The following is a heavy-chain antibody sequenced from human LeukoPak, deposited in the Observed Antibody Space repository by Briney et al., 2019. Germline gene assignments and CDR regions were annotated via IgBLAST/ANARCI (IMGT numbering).Heavy chain of an antibody. CDR1: GYSISSGYF. CDR2: FYHSGIT. J-gene: IGHJ6*03. CDR3: ARDPTVTIPRNYYMDV. D-gene: IGHD4-17*01. V-gene: IGHV4-38-2*02. Sequence: SETLSLTCTVSGYSISSGYFWGWIRQPPGKGLEWIGSFYHSGITYCNPSLKSRVTISVEMSKNQFSLKLSSVTAADTAVYYCARDPTVTIPRNYYMDVWGKGTTVTISS.